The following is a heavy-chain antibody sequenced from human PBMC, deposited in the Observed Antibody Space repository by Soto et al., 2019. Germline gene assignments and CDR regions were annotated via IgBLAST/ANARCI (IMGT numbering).Heavy chain of an antibody. CDR2: IKQDGSEK. CDR1: GFTFSSYW. Sequence: GGSLRLSCAASGFTFSSYWMSWVRQAPGKGLEWVANIKQDGSEKYYVDSVKGRFTISRDNAKNSLYLQMNSLRAEDTAVYYCARDRRSLGVLMVYATPYYYYYMDVWGKGTTVTVSS. J-gene: IGHJ6*03. CDR3: ARDRRSLGVLMVYATPYYYYYMDV. V-gene: IGHV3-7*01. D-gene: IGHD2-8*01.